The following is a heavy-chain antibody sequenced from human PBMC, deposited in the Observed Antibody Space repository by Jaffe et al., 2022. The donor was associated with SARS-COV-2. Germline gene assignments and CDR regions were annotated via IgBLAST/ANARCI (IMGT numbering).Heavy chain of an antibody. Sequence: EVQLVESGGGLVQPGGSLRLSCAASGFTFSSYWMNWVRQAPGKGLVWVSRINGDGSSTSYADSVKGRFTISRDNAKNTLYLHMNSLRAEDTAVYYCASLPVLRFLEWFVWGQGTLVTVSS. CDR2: INGDGSST. V-gene: IGHV3-74*01. D-gene: IGHD3-3*01. J-gene: IGHJ4*02. CDR1: GFTFSSYW. CDR3: ASLPVLRFLEWFV.